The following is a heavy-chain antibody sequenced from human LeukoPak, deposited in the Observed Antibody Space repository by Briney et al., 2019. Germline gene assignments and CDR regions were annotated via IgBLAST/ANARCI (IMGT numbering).Heavy chain of an antibody. CDR2: IKPNSGGT. D-gene: IGHD6-13*01. CDR1: GYTFTSYY. J-gene: IGHJ4*02. Sequence: ASVKDSCKASGYTFTSYYMHWVRQAPGQGLEWMGWIKPNSGGTNYAQKFQGRVTMTRDTSITTAYMELSRLRSDDTAVYYCARGFSSWYLSPYYLEYCGQGTPVTVSS. V-gene: IGHV1-2*02. CDR3: ARGFSSWYLSPYYLEY.